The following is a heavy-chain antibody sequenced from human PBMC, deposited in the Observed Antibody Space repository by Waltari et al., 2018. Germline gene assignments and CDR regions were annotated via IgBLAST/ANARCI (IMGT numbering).Heavy chain of an antibody. J-gene: IGHJ4*02. D-gene: IGHD1-7*01. CDR3: AKVSLELPFDY. CDR2: IYNGGSAT. Sequence: EVQLLESGGGLVQPGGSLRLSCAASGFTFSNYPMSWARQAPGKGLEWVSLIYNGGSATFYADSVKGRFTISRDNSKNTLYLQMNSLRAEDTAVYYCAKVSLELPFDYWGQGTLVTVSS. CDR1: GFTFSNYP. V-gene: IGHV3-23*03.